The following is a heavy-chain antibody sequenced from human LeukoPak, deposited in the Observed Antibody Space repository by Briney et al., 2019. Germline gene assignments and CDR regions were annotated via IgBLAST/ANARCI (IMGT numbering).Heavy chain of an antibody. J-gene: IGHJ5*02. CDR3: AREQVVVVPAAGFDP. V-gene: IGHV3-48*01. D-gene: IGHD2-2*01. Sequence: GGSLRLSCAASGFTFSSYSMNWVRQAPGKGLEWVSYISSSSSTIYYADSVKGRFTISRDNAKNSLYLQMNSLRAEDTTVYYCAREQVVVVPAAGFDPWGQGTLVTVS. CDR1: GFTFSSYS. CDR2: ISSSSSTI.